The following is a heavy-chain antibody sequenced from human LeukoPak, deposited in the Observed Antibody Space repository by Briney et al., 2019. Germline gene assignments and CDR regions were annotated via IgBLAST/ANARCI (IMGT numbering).Heavy chain of an antibody. CDR2: IQQEGSET. Sequence: GGSLRLSCAASGFTFSTFWMTWVRQAPGKGLEWVANIQQEGSETYYADSVKGRFTISRDNAKNSLYLQMNNLRPEDTAMYYCARAFSIAYWGQGTLVTVSS. CDR1: GFTFSTFW. CDR3: ARAFSIAY. V-gene: IGHV3-7*01. D-gene: IGHD2-2*01. J-gene: IGHJ4*02.